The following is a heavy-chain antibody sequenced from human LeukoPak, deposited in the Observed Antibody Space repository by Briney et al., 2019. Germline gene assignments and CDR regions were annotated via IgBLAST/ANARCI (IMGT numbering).Heavy chain of an antibody. CDR2: IIPIFGTA. D-gene: IGHD3-22*01. CDR3: ARTYYYDSSGYRDTPIDY. J-gene: IGHJ4*02. V-gene: IGHV1-69*06. CDR1: GGTFSSYA. Sequence: VASVKVSCKASGGTFSSYAISWVRQAPGQGLEWMGGIIPIFGTANYAQKFQGRVTITADKSTSTAYMELSSLRSEDTAVYYCARTYYYDSSGYRDTPIDYWGQGTLVTVSS.